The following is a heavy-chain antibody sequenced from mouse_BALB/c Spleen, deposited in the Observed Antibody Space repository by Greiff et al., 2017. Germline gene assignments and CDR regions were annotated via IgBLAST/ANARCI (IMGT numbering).Heavy chain of an antibody. CDR1: GYAFSSSW. J-gene: IGHJ2*01. Sequence: QVQLQQSGPELVKPGASVKISCKASGYAFSSSWMNWVKQRPGQGLEWIGRIYPGDGDTNYNGKFTGKATLTADKSSSTAYMQLSSLTSVDSAVYFYASTPLQRPLDYWGQGTTLTVSA. V-gene: IGHV1-82*01. D-gene: IGHD1-2*01. CDR3: ASTPLQRPLDY. CDR2: IYPGDGDT.